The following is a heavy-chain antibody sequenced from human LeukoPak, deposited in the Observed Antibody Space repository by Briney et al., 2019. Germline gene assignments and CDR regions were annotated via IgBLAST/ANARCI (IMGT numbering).Heavy chain of an antibody. CDR1: GGSISSCCYY. Sequence: SETLSLTCTVSGGSISSCCYYWVRIRQPPGKGLEWIGSIFYSGSTYYNLSLKSRVTISVDTSKNQFSLKLSSVTAADTAVYYCARRRLGWYSVDYWGQGTLVTVSS. V-gene: IGHV4-39*01. J-gene: IGHJ4*02. CDR3: ARRRLGWYSVDY. D-gene: IGHD6-19*01. CDR2: IFYSGST.